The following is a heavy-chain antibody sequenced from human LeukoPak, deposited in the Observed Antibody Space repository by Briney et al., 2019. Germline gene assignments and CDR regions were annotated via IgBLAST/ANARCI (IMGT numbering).Heavy chain of an antibody. Sequence: GESLKISCKASGYSFTSYWIAWVRQVPGKGLEWMGIINPADSDTRYSLSIQGQVTISADRSISTAYLQWSSLKASDSAIYYCARGEGGYNYAFWGQGTLVSVSS. V-gene: IGHV5-51*01. CDR2: INPADSDT. J-gene: IGHJ4*02. CDR1: GYSFTSYW. CDR3: ARGEGGYNYAF. D-gene: IGHD5-24*01.